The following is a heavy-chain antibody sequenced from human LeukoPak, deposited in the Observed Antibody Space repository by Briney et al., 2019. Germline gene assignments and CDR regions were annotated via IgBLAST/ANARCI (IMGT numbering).Heavy chain of an antibody. V-gene: IGHV3-23*01. CDR3: AKDSYYDILTGYSPDAFDI. CDR1: GFTFSSYA. Sequence: GGSLRLSCAASGFTFSSYAMSWVRQAPGKGLEWVSTISNSGSSTYHADSVRGRFTISRDNSKNTLYLQMNSLRAEDTAVYYCAKDSYYDILTGYSPDAFDIWGQGTMVAVSS. CDR2: ISNSGSST. D-gene: IGHD3-9*01. J-gene: IGHJ3*02.